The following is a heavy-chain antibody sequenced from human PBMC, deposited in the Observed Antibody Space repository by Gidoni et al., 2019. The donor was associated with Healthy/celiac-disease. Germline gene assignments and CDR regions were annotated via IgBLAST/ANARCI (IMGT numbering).Heavy chain of an antibody. V-gene: IGHV4-4*02. CDR3: ARKIKGIAVAGRTNAFDI. CDR1: GGSIRSSNW. D-gene: IGHD6-19*01. Sequence: QVQLQESGPGLVKPSGTLSLTCAVSGGSIRSSNWWSWVRQPPGKGLEWIGEIYHSGSTNYNPSLKSRVTISVDKSKNQFSLKLSSVTAADTAVYYCARKIKGIAVAGRTNAFDIWGQGTMVTVSS. J-gene: IGHJ3*02. CDR2: IYHSGST.